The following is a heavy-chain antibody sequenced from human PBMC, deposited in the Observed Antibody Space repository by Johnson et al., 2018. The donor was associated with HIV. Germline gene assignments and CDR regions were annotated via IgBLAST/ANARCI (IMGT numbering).Heavy chain of an antibody. CDR2: INWSSGRI. V-gene: IGHV3-9*01. CDR1: GFNFDDYA. Sequence: VQLVESGGGLVQPGRSLRLSCAASGFNFDDYAMHWVRQAPGKGLEWVSGINWSSGRIAYADSVKGRFTISRDNAKNSLYLQMNSLRAGDTAVYYCARGLGGYYDFWSGYPWDAFDIWGQGTMVTVSS. CDR3: ARGLGGYYDFWSGYPWDAFDI. J-gene: IGHJ3*02. D-gene: IGHD3-3*01.